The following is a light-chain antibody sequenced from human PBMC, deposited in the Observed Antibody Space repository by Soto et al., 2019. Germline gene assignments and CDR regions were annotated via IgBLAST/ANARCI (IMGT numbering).Light chain of an antibody. CDR1: SSDVGGYNY. J-gene: IGLJ1*01. CDR3: SSYSCNSGPYV. Sequence: QSALTQPASVSGSPGQSITISCTGTSSDVGGYNYVSWYQQHPGKAPKLMIYDVSNRPSGVSNRFSGSKSGNTASLTISGLQAEDEADYDCSSYSCNSGPYVFGTGTKLTVL. CDR2: DVS. V-gene: IGLV2-14*01.